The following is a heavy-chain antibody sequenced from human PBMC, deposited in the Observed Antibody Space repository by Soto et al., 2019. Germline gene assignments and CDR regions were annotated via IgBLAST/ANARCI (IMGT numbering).Heavy chain of an antibody. Sequence: EVQLLESGGGLVQPGGSLRLSCAASGFTFSSYAMSWVRQVPGKGLEWVSAISGSGGSTYYADSVKGRFTISRDNSKNPLYLQMNSLRAEDTAVYYCATWARRATSGWYVDDYWGQGTLVTVSS. CDR2: ISGSGGST. CDR3: ATWARRATSGWYVDDY. V-gene: IGHV3-23*01. D-gene: IGHD6-19*01. J-gene: IGHJ4*02. CDR1: GFTFSSYA.